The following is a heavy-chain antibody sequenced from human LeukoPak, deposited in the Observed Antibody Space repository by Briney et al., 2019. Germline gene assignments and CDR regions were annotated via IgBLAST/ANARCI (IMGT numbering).Heavy chain of an antibody. CDR1: GFTFSSYS. CDR3: ARDPRWEPYDNAFDI. V-gene: IGHV3-21*01. D-gene: IGHD1-26*01. J-gene: IGHJ3*02. CDR2: ISSSSSYI. Sequence: PGGSLRLSCAASGFTFSSYSMNWVRQAPGKGLEWVSSISSSSSYIYYADSVKGRFTISRDNAKNSLYLQMNSLRAEDTAVYYCARDPRWEPYDNAFDIWAKGQWSPSLQ.